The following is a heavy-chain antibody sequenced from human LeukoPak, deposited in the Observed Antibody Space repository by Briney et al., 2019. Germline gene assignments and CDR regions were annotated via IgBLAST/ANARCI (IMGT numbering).Heavy chain of an antibody. CDR1: GFTFSSYG. V-gene: IGHV3-30*02. D-gene: IGHD3-9*01. J-gene: IGHJ4*02. Sequence: PGGSLRLSCAASGFTFSSYGMHWVRQAPGKGLEWVAFIRYDGSNKYYADSVKGRFTISRDNSKNTLYLQMNSLRAEDAAVYYCAKGPYDILPNYYFDYWGQGTLVTVSS. CDR2: IRYDGSNK. CDR3: AKGPYDILPNYYFDY.